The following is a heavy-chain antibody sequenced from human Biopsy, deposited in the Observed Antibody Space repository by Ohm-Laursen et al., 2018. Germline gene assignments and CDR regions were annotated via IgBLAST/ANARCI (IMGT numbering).Heavy chain of an antibody. J-gene: IGHJ6*02. CDR1: GFSFDDFA. Sequence: SSLRLSCAASGFSFDDFAMHWVRQSPGKGLEWVAGIDWNSRNINYGDSVKGRFSVSRDNAKNSLYLQMNSLRGEDTALYYCVKDTNWNDVWDRPGATKGMDVWGQGTTVTVSS. V-gene: IGHV3-9*01. D-gene: IGHD1-1*01. CDR2: IDWNSRNI. CDR3: VKDTNWNDVWDRPGATKGMDV.